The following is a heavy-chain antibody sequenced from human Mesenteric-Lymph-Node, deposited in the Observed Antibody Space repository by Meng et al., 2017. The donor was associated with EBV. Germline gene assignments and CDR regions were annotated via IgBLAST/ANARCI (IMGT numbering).Heavy chain of an antibody. CDR1: GGSVSSATYY. CDR3: ARGWTLTYCGA. J-gene: IGHJ4*02. CDR2: IYYTGST. D-gene: IGHD2-21*01. Sequence: VRLPESDPVLVKPSETLSLTCTVSGGSVSSATYYWSWIRQPPGKGLEWIGYIYYTGSTNYNSSLKSRVTISVDTSKNQFSLKLSSVTAADTAVYYCARGWTLTYCGAWGQGTLVTVSS. V-gene: IGHV4-61*01.